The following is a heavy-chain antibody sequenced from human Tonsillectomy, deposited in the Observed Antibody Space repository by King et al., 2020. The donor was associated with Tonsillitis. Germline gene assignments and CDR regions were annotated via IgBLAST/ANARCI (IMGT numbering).Heavy chain of an antibody. J-gene: IGHJ5*02. CDR1: GYIFTSYG. CDR3: ARGQNEYQLLYGNWFDP. V-gene: IGHV1-18*01. D-gene: IGHD2-2*02. Sequence: QLVQSGAEVKKPGASVKVSCKASGYIFTSYGISWVRHAPGQGLEGMGWISVYNGNTNYAQKCQGGVTMTTDTSTSTAYMELRSLRSDDTAVYYCARGQNEYQLLYGNWFDPWGQGTLVTVSS. CDR2: ISVYNGNT.